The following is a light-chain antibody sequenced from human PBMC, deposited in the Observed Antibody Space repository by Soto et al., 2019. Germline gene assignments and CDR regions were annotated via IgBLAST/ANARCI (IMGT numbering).Light chain of an antibody. Sequence: QSVLTQPPSASGSPGQSVTISCTGTSSDVGGYNYVSWYQQHPGKAPKLMIYEVNNRPSGVPDRFSGSKSGNTASLTVSGLQTEDEADCYCSSYADTNNLVFRGGTKVTVL. CDR2: EVN. V-gene: IGLV2-8*01. CDR1: SSDVGGYNY. CDR3: SSYADTNNLV. J-gene: IGLJ2*01.